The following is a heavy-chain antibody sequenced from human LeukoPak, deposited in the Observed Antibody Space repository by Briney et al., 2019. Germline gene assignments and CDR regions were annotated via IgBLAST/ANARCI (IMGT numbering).Heavy chain of an antibody. CDR1: GFSLRSYS. V-gene: IGHV3-30-3*01. CDR2: ISYDGSNK. D-gene: IGHD6-19*01. CDR3: ARDGVRAVAGYYFDY. J-gene: IGHJ4*02. Sequence: GGPRISLAAPGFSLRSYSIPRGRPGPGQGVGGGGVISYDGSNKYYADSVKGRFTISRDNSKNTLYLQMNSLRAEDTAVYYCARDGVRAVAGYYFDYWGQGTLVTVSS.